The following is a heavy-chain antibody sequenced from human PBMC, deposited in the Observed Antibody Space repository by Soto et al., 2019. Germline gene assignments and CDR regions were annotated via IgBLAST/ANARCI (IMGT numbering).Heavy chain of an antibody. D-gene: IGHD4-4*01. CDR1: GASISSYNY. CDR2: IIHSGGI. J-gene: IGHJ5*02. V-gene: IGHV4-38-2*02. Sequence: SETLSLTCNVSGASISSYNYWGWFRQPPGKGLEWIGCIIHSGGIFYNPSLQGRVTLLVDTSKNQFSLNLRSVTAADTAVYFCAGRAVTTSDSPSQENWLDPWGQGTLVTVSS. CDR3: AGRAVTTSDSPSQENWLDP.